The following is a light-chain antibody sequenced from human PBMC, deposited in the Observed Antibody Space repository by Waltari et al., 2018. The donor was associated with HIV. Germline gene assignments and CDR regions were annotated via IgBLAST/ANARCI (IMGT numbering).Light chain of an antibody. CDR1: RSDVGGYNY. V-gene: IGLV2-14*01. CDR3: SSYTSSSTLEVV. CDR2: EVS. J-gene: IGLJ2*01. Sequence: QSALTQPASVSGSPGQSITISCTGTRSDVGGYNYGPWYQPHPGKAPKLMIYEVSNRPSGVSNRFSGSKSGNTASLTISGLQAEDEADYYCSSYTSSSTLEVVFGGGTKLTVL.